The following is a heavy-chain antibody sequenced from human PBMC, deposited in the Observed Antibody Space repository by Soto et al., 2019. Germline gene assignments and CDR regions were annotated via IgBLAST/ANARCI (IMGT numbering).Heavy chain of an antibody. D-gene: IGHD2-2*01. CDR1: GGSISSGDYY. J-gene: IGHJ5*02. CDR2: IYFSGCT. CDR3: DRDEPDCSSTSCPRGWFDP. V-gene: IGHV4-30-4*01. Sequence: QVQLQESGPGLVKPSQTLSLTCTVSGGSISSGDYYWSWIRQPPGKGLEWNGNIYFSGCTYYNPSLKSRVTISVDTCKIQFSLKLRSVTAADTAVYYCDRDEPDCSSTSCPRGWFDPWGQGTLVTVSS.